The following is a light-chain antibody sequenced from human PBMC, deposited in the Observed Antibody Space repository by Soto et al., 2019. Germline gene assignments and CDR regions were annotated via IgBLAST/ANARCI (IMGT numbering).Light chain of an antibody. Sequence: EIVLTQSPGTLSLSPGERATLTCRASQSITSSYLVWYQQKPGQAPRFLIYGAASRATGIPDRFSGRGSGTAFTLTISRLEPEDFAMYYWQQYGTLPITFGQGTRLEIK. CDR1: QSITSSY. V-gene: IGKV3-20*01. CDR2: GAA. J-gene: IGKJ5*01. CDR3: QQYGTLPIT.